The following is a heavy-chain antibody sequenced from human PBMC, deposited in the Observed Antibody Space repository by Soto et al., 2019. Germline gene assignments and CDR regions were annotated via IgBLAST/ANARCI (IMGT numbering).Heavy chain of an antibody. J-gene: IGHJ4*02. CDR2: IYYSGST. D-gene: IGHD6-13*01. CDR1: GGSISGYD. V-gene: IGHV4-59*08. CDR3: ARHNWSSSWYRGHYFDY. Sequence: PSETLSLTCTASGGSISGYDWSWIRQPPGKGLEWIGYIYYSGSTNYNPSLKSRVTISVDTSKNQFSLKLSSVTAADTAVYYCARHNWSSSWYRGHYFDYWGQGTLVTVSS.